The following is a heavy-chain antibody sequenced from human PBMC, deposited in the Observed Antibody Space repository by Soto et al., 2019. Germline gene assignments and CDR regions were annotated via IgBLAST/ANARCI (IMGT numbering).Heavy chain of an antibody. D-gene: IGHD6-13*01. CDR3: ARDLATRLIAAADY. V-gene: IGHV3-33*01. CDR1: GFTFSSYG. J-gene: IGHJ4*02. Sequence: GGSLRLSCAASGFTFSSYGMHWVRQAPGKGLEWVAVIWYDGSNKYYADSVKGRFTISRDNSKNTLYLQMNSLRAEDTAVYYCARDLATRLIAAADYWGQGTLVTVSS. CDR2: IWYDGSNK.